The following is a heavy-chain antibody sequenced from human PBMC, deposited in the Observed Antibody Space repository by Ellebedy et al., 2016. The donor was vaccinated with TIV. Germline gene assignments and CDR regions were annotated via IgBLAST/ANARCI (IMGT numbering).Heavy chain of an antibody. J-gene: IGHJ4*02. CDR1: GYTFTSYG. Sequence: AASVKVSCKASGYTFTSYGISWVRQAPGQGLEWMGWINPNSGGTNYAQKFQGRVTMTRDTSISTAYMELRSLRSDDTAVYYCARALGDYVWGSYGDYWGQGTLVTVSS. D-gene: IGHD3-16*01. CDR2: INPNSGGT. V-gene: IGHV1-2*02. CDR3: ARALGDYVWGSYGDY.